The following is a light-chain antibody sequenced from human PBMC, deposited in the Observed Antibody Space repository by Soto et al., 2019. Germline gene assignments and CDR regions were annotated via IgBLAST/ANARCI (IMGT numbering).Light chain of an antibody. CDR1: QSVSSN. CDR3: QQYNNWLPIT. V-gene: IGKV3D-15*02. J-gene: IGKJ5*01. Sequence: MHTANTPVVSVWEKTTVSCRASQSVSSNLAWYQQKPGQAPRLLIYGASTRATGIPARFSGSGSGTEFTLTISSLQSEDFAVYYCQQYNNWLPITFGQGTRLEIK. CDR2: GAS.